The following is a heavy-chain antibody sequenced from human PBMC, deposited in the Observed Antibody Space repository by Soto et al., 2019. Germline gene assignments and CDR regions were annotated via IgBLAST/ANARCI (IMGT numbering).Heavy chain of an antibody. CDR2: IYPGDSDT. CDR1: GYSFTSYW. D-gene: IGHD3-22*01. V-gene: IGHV5-51*01. J-gene: IGHJ5*02. Sequence: GESLKISCKGSGYSFTSYWIGWVRQMPGKGLEWMGIIYPGDSDTRYSPSFQGQVTISADKSISTAYLQWSSLKASDTAMYYCARQENYYDSSSYYRSPLPINWFCPWGQGTLVTVSS. CDR3: ARQENYYDSSSYYRSPLPINWFCP.